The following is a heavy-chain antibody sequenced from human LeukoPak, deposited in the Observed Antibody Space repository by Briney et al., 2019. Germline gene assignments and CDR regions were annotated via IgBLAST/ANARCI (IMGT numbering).Heavy chain of an antibody. CDR2: IYTSGST. CDR1: GGSISSYY. D-gene: IGHD1-26*01. Sequence: PSETLSLTCTVSGGSISSYYWSWIRQPAGKGLELIGRIYTSGSTNYNPSLKSRVTMSVDTSKNQFFLKLSSVTAADTAVYYCARGIYPVGATDYWGQGTLVTVSS. J-gene: IGHJ4*02. V-gene: IGHV4-4*07. CDR3: ARGIYPVGATDY.